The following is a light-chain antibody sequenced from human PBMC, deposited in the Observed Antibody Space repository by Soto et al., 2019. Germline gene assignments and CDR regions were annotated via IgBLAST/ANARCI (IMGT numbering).Light chain of an antibody. CDR3: QQRRAWPRV. CDR1: QSVGTY. V-gene: IGKV3-11*01. CDR2: DAS. Sequence: EIVLTQSPATLSLSPGERATLSCRASQSVGTYLVWYQQKPGQAPRLLIYDASTRAIGIPDRFSGSWSGTDFTLTISSLEPGDSAVYYCQQRRAWPRVFGGGTRME. J-gene: IGKJ4*01.